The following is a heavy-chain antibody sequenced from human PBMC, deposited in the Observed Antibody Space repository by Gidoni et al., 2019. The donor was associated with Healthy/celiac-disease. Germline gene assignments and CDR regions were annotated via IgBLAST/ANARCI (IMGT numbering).Heavy chain of an antibody. D-gene: IGHD6-13*01. CDR2: IYYSGST. CDR3: ASLYSSSWSWFDP. CDR1: GGSISSYY. Sequence: QVQLQESGPGLVKPSETLSLTCTVPGGSISSYYWSWIRQPPGKGLEWIGYIYYSGSTNYHPSLKSRVTISVDTSKNQFSLKLSSVTAADTAVYYCASLYSSSWSWFDPWGQGTLVTVSS. V-gene: IGHV4-59*01. J-gene: IGHJ5*02.